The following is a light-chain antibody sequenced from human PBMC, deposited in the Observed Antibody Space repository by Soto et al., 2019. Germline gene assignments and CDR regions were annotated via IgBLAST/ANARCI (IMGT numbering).Light chain of an antibody. J-gene: IGLJ2*01. Sequence: QSALTQPASVSGSPGQSITISCTGTSSDVGAYNYVSWYQQHPGKAPKLMIYEVSYRPSGVSDRFSGSKSGNTASLTISGLQAEDEADYYCSSYVSYSTFVVFGGGTKLTVL. CDR1: SSDVGAYNY. CDR2: EVS. CDR3: SSYVSYSTFVV. V-gene: IGLV2-14*01.